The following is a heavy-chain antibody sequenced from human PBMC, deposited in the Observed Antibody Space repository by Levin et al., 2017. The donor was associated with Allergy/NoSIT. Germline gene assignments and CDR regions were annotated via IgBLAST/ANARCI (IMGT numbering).Heavy chain of an antibody. CDR3: ARGRPRHRWLQFSGFDY. CDR1: GGSFSGYY. Sequence: PSETLSLTCAVYGGSFSGYYWSWIRQPPGKGLEWIGEINHSGSTNYNPSLKSRVTISVDTSKNQFSLKLSSVTAADTAVYYCARGRPRHRWLQFSGFDYWGQGTLVTVSS. CDR2: INHSGST. V-gene: IGHV4-34*01. J-gene: IGHJ4*02. D-gene: IGHD5-24*01.